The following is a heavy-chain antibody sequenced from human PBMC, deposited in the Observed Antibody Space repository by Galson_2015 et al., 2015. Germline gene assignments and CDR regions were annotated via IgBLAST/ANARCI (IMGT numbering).Heavy chain of an antibody. Sequence: SLRLSCAASGFTFSSYGMHWVRQAPGKGLEWVAVIWYDGSNNYYADSVKGRFTISRDNSKNTLYLQMNSLRAEDTAVYYCARGTHYDILTGYSPFDYWGQGTLVTVSS. D-gene: IGHD3-9*01. V-gene: IGHV3-33*01. CDR3: ARGTHYDILTGYSPFDY. CDR2: IWYDGSNN. J-gene: IGHJ4*02. CDR1: GFTFSSYG.